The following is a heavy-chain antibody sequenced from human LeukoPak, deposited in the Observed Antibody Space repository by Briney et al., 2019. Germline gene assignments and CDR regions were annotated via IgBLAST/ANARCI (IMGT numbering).Heavy chain of an antibody. Sequence: RGSLRLSCAASGFTFSSYAMSWVGQAPGKGLEWVSSISSSSSDISYADSVKGRFTISRDNAKNSLYLQMNSQRAEDTAVYYCAREAVTRNYFDYWGQGTLVTVSS. J-gene: IGHJ4*02. CDR3: AREAVTRNYFDY. CDR2: ISSSSSDI. D-gene: IGHD4-17*01. CDR1: GFTFSSYA. V-gene: IGHV3-21*01.